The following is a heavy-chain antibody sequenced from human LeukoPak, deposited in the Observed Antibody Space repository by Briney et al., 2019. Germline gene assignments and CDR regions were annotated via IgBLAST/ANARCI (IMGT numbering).Heavy chain of an antibody. CDR1: GFTFSSYW. CDR3: ARVDMVRGFIMGAFDY. V-gene: IGHV3-7*02. D-gene: IGHD3-10*01. J-gene: IGHJ4*02. Sequence: PGGSLRLSCAASGFTFSSYWMSWVRQAPGKGLEWVANIKQDGSEKYYVDSVKGRFTISRDNAKNSLYLQMNSLRAEDTAVSYCARVDMVRGFIMGAFDYWGQGTLVTVSS. CDR2: IKQDGSEK.